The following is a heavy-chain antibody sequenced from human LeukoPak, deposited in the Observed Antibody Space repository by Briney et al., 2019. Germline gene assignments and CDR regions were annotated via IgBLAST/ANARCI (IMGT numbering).Heavy chain of an antibody. CDR3: AKDVETATIRTTNFDY. V-gene: IGHV3-23*01. CDR1: GFTFSSYA. J-gene: IGHJ4*02. CDR2: ISGSGGST. Sequence: GGSLRLSCAASGFTFSSYAMSWVRQAPGKGLEWVSAISGSGGSTYYADSVKGRFTISRDNSKNTLYLQMNSLRAEDTAVYYCAKDVETATIRTTNFDYWGQGTLVTVSS. D-gene: IGHD5-24*01.